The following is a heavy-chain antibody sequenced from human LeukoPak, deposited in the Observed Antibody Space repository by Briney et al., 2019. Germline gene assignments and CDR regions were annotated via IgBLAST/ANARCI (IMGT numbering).Heavy chain of an antibody. D-gene: IGHD3-10*01. J-gene: IGHJ6*03. CDR1: GGSMSSYY. CDR3: ARVFGERSYYYMDV. Sequence: PSETLSLTCTVSGGSMSSYYWSWIRQPPGKGLEWVGFIYYSGRTTYNPSLKSRVTITIDTSKNQFSLKLSSVTAADTAVYYCARVFGERSYYYMDVWGKGTTVTISS. V-gene: IGHV4-59*01. CDR2: IYYSGRT.